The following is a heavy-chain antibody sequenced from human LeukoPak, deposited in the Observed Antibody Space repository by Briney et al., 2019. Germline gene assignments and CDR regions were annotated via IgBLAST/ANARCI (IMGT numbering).Heavy chain of an antibody. Sequence: GGSLRLSCAASGFTFSSYAMSWARQAPGKGLEWVSGIFSSSATTNYADSVKGRFTISRDNSKNTLLLQMNSLRAEDTAVYYCAKVGAGYNYSPFDYWGQGTLVTVSS. D-gene: IGHD5-24*01. CDR2: IFSSSATT. J-gene: IGHJ4*02. CDR3: AKVGAGYNYSPFDY. CDR1: GFTFSSYA. V-gene: IGHV3-23*01.